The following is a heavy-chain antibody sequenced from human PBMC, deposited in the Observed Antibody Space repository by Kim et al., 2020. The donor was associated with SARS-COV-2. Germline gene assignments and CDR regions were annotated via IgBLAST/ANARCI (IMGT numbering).Heavy chain of an antibody. J-gene: IGHJ5*02. D-gene: IGHD1-26*01. Sequence: ADSVKGRFTISRDNSKNTLYLQMNSLRAEDTAVYYCAKDTGYSGTYYGTSWGQGILVTVSS. V-gene: IGHV3-23*01. CDR3: AKDTGYSGTYYGTS.